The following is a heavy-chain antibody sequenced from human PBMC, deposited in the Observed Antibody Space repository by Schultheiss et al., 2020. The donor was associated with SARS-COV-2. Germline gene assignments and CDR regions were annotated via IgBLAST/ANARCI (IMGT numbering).Heavy chain of an antibody. D-gene: IGHD3-22*01. Sequence: GESLKISCAASGFTFSSYSMNWVRQAPRKGLEWVSSISSSSSYIYYADSVKGRFTISRDNAKNSLYLQMNSLRAEDKAVYYCARDPGISDSSGYYFFRPYWYFDLWGRGTLVTVSS. J-gene: IGHJ2*01. CDR3: ARDPGISDSSGYYFFRPYWYFDL. CDR1: GFTFSSYS. V-gene: IGHV3-21*01. CDR2: ISSSSSYI.